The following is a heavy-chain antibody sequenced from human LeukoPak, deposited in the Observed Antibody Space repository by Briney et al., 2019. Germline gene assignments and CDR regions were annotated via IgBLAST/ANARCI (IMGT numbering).Heavy chain of an antibody. D-gene: IGHD6-13*01. CDR2: ISSSSSTI. Sequence: GGSLRLSCAASGFTFSSYSMNWVRQAPGKGLEWVSYISSSSSTIYYADSVKGRFTISRDNAKNSLYLQMNSLKNEDTAVYYCVREGTEAGKGGWFDPWGQGTLVTVSS. J-gene: IGHJ5*02. CDR3: VREGTEAGKGGWFDP. CDR1: GFTFSSYS. V-gene: IGHV3-48*02.